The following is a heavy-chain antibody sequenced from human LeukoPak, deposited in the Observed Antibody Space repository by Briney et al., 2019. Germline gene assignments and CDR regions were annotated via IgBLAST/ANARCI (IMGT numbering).Heavy chain of an antibody. J-gene: IGHJ6*02. CDR1: GFTFSSYE. CDR3: ARAGYSSSWFEYGMDV. CDR2: ISSSGSTT. V-gene: IGHV3-48*03. D-gene: IGHD6-13*01. Sequence: GGSLRLSCAASGFTFSSYEMNWVRQAPGKGLEWVSYISSSGSTTYYADSVKGRFTISRDNAKNSLYLQMNSLRAEDTAVYYRARAGYSSSWFEYGMDVWGQGTTVTVSS.